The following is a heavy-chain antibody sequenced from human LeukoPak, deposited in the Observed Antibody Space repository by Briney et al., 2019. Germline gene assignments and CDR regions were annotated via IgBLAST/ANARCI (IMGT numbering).Heavy chain of an antibody. CDR2: ISAYNGNT. CDR3: AKDSGGYSYGFHDAFDI. CDR1: GYTFTSYG. D-gene: IGHD5-18*01. J-gene: IGHJ3*02. V-gene: IGHV1-18*01. Sequence: GASVKVSCKASGYTFTSYGISWVRQAPGQGLEWMGWISAYNGNTNYAQKLQGRVTMTTDTSTSTAYMELRSLRSDDTAVYYCAKDSGGYSYGFHDAFDIWGQGTMVTVSS.